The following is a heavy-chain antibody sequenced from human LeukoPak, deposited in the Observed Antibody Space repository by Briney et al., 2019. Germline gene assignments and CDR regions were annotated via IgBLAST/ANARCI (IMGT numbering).Heavy chain of an antibody. J-gene: IGHJ4*02. V-gene: IGHV3-30*02. CDR1: GFTFSSYG. CDR2: IRYDGSNK. D-gene: IGHD3-3*01. CDR3: ARAPPYYDFWSGYYRGYYFDY. Sequence: GGSLRLSCAASGFTFSSYGMHWVRQAPGKGLEWVAFIRYDGSNKYYADSVKGRFTISRDNSKNTLYLQMNSLRSEDTAVYYCARAPPYYDFWSGYYRGYYFDYWGQGTLVTVSS.